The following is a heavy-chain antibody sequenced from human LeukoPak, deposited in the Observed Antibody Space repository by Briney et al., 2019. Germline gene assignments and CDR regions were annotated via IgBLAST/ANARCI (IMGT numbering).Heavy chain of an antibody. CDR1: GFTFSSYG. Sequence: PGRSLRLSCAASGFTFSSYGMHWVRQAPGKGLEWVTVISHDGSNKYYADSVQGRFIISRDNSKNTVYLQMNSLRAEDTAVYYCPKSFHYSDSSGYPIEFYCFDFWGQGTLVTVSS. D-gene: IGHD3-22*01. CDR3: PKSFHYSDSSGYPIEFYCFDF. CDR2: ISHDGSNK. J-gene: IGHJ4*02. V-gene: IGHV3-30*18.